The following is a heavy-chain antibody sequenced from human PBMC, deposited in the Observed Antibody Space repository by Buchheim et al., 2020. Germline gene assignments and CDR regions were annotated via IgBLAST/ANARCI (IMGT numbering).Heavy chain of an antibody. CDR2: ISYDGSNK. CDR1: GFTFSSYG. CDR3: AKAYSSSWPYYYYGMDV. D-gene: IGHD6-13*01. Sequence: QVQLVESGGGVVQPGRSLRLSCAASGFTFSSYGMHWVRQAPGKGLEWVAVISYDGSNKYYADSVKGRFTISRDNSKKTLYLQMNSLRAEDTAVYYCAKAYSSSWPYYYYGMDVWGQGTT. J-gene: IGHJ6*02. V-gene: IGHV3-30*18.